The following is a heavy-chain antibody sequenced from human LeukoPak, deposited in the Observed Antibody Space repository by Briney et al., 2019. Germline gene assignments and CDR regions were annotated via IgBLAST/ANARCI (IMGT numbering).Heavy chain of an antibody. D-gene: IGHD1/OR15-1a*01. J-gene: IGHJ4*02. CDR3: VKANAKNNGIFDS. Sequence: GGSLRLSCAASGFSFGHCGMHWVREAPTKGLEWVALIWFDGSEKFYGDSVNGRFTISRDNSKSTLYLQMNSLGVDDTAVYYCVKANAKNNGIFDSWGQGTLVTVSS. V-gene: IGHV3-33*06. CDR2: IWFDGSEK. CDR1: GFSFGHCG.